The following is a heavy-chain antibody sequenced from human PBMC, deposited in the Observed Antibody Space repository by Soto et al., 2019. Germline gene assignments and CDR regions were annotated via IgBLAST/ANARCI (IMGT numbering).Heavy chain of an antibody. J-gene: IGHJ4*02. Sequence: PGGSLRLSCAASGFTFSSYAMSWVRQAPGKGLEWVSAISGSGGSTYYADSVKGRFTISRDNAKNTLYLQMNSLRAEDTAVYYCAKSQVRSGWLVRFDYWGQGPLVTVSS. CDR3: AKSQVRSGWLVRFDY. CDR1: GFTFSSYA. V-gene: IGHV3-23*01. D-gene: IGHD6-19*01. CDR2: ISGSGGST.